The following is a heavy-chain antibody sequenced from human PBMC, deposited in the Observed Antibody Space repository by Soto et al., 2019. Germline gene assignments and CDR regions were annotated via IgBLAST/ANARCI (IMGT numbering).Heavy chain of an antibody. J-gene: IGHJ6*02. V-gene: IGHV3-33*01. D-gene: IGHD5-12*01. CDR2: IWYDGSNK. CDR1: GFTFSSYG. Sequence: GGSLRLSCAASGFTFSSYGMHWVRQAPGKGLEWVAVIWYDGSNKYYADSVKGRFTISRDNSKNTLYLQMNSLRAEDTAVYYCARDPHRRGYDYYYGMDVWGQGTTVTVSS. CDR3: ARDPHRRGYDYYYGMDV.